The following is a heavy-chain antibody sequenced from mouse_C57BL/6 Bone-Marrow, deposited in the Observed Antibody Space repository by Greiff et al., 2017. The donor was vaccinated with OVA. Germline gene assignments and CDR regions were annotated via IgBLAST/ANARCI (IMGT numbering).Heavy chain of an antibody. V-gene: IGHV14-4*01. CDR3: TKGILFDY. Sequence: EVQLQQSGAELVRPGASVKLSCTASGFNIKDDYMHWVKQRPEQGLEWIGWIDPENGDTEYASKFQGKATITADTSSNTASLQLSSLTSEDTAVYYCTKGILFDYWGQGTTLTVSS. CDR2: IDPENGDT. J-gene: IGHJ2*01. CDR1: GFNIKDDY.